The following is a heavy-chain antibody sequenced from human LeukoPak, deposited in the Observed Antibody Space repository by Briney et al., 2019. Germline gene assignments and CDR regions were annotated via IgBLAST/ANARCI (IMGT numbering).Heavy chain of an antibody. CDR2: INPNSGGT. J-gene: IGHJ4*02. Sequence: ASVKVSCKAYGYTFTSYYMHWVRQAPGQGLEWMGRINPNSGGTNYAQKFQGRVTMTRDTSISTAYMELSRLRSDDTAVYYCARSEGYSYGDPFDYWGQGTLVTVSS. CDR3: ARSEGYSYGDPFDY. CDR1: GYTFTSYY. V-gene: IGHV1-2*06. D-gene: IGHD5-18*01.